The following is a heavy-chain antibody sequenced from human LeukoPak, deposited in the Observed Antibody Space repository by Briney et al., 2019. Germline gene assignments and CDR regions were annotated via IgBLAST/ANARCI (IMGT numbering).Heavy chain of an antibody. D-gene: IGHD3-3*01. J-gene: IGHJ6*02. CDR2: IYSGGST. V-gene: IGHV3-53*01. Sequence: GGSLRLSCTASGFTVSSNYMTWVRQAPGKGLKWVSVIYSGGSTHYAGSVKGRFTISRDNSKNTLYLQMNSLRAEDTAVYYCATQRFGCVGYYYGMDVWGQGTTVTVSS. CDR1: GFTVSSNY. CDR3: ATQRFGCVGYYYGMDV.